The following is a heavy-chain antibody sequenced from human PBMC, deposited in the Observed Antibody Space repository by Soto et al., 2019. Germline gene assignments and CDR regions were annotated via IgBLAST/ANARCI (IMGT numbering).Heavy chain of an antibody. CDR3: ARVTLGYCISTSCFYDY. J-gene: IGHJ4*02. V-gene: IGHV3-21*01. CDR2: ISSRSSYI. CDR1: GFTFSSYG. D-gene: IGHD2-2*01. Sequence: GGSLRLSCVASGFTFSSYGMHWVRQAPGKGLEWVSSISSRSSYIYYADSVKGRFTISRDNAKNSLYLQMNSLRAEDTAVYYCARVTLGYCISTSCFYDYWGQGTLVTVSS.